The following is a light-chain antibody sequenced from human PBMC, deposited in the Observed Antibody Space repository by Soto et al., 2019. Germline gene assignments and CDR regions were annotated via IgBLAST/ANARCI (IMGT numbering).Light chain of an antibody. CDR1: SSDVGGYDY. J-gene: IGLJ2*01. V-gene: IGLV2-14*01. CDR2: EVS. CDR3: SSYTGTSALIL. Sequence: QSVVTQPAYVSGSPGQSITISCTGTSSDVGGYDYVSWYQQYPGKAPRLIIYEVSNRPSGVSNRFSGSKSGNTASLTISGLRAEDEGDYFCSSYTGTSALILFGGGTKLTVL.